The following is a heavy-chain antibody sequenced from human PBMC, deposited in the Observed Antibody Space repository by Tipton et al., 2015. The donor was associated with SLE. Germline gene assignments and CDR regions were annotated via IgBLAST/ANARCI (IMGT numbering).Heavy chain of an antibody. D-gene: IGHD6-25*01. J-gene: IGHJ3*01. CDR3: AGVRSGSHDAFDL. CDR2: IYNSGNT. Sequence: TLSLTCTVSGYSISEGYYWGWIRQPPGNGLEWIANIYNSGNTYYNPSLKSRFTKALDTSRNHFSLKVTSVTAADTAVYYCAGVRSGSHDAFDLWGQGTMVTVSS. V-gene: IGHV4-38-2*02. CDR1: GYSISEGYY.